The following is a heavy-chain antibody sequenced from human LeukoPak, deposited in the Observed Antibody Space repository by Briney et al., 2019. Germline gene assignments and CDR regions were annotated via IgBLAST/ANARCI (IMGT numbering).Heavy chain of an antibody. CDR1: GFTFSSYS. D-gene: IGHD2-2*01. CDR2: ISSSSSYI. V-gene: IGHV3-21*01. J-gene: IGHJ3*02. CDR3: AREVVPAAIYAFDI. Sequence: GGSLRLSCAASGFTFSSYSMNWVRQAPGKGLEWVSSISSSSSYIYYADSVKGQFTISRDNAKNSLYLQMNSLRAEDTAVYYCAREVVPAAIYAFDIWGQGTMVTVSS.